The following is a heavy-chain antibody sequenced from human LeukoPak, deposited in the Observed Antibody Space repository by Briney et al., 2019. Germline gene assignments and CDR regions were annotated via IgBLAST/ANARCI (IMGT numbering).Heavy chain of an antibody. J-gene: IGHJ4*02. CDR3: ARDLGYSYAPFDY. CDR1: GFTFSSYE. V-gene: IGHV3-48*03. CDR2: ISSSGSTI. D-gene: IGHD5-18*01. Sequence: GGSLRLSCAASGFTFSSYEMHWVRQAPGRGLEWVSYISSSGSTIYYADSVKGRFTISRDNAKNSLYLQMNSLRAEDTTVYYCARDLGYSYAPFDYWGQGTLVTVSS.